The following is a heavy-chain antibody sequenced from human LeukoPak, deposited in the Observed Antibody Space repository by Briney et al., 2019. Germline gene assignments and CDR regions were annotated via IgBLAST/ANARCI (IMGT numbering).Heavy chain of an antibody. V-gene: IGHV3-21*01. CDR3: AGGLWYASGSDY. D-gene: IGHD3-10*01. CDR2: ITSSSSYI. CDR1: GFTFNTYS. J-gene: IGHJ4*02. Sequence: GGSLRLSCAASGFTFNTYSMNWVRQAPGKGLEWVSSITSSSSYIYYADSVKGRFTISRDNAKNSLYLQMNSLRAEDTAVYYCAGGLWYASGSDYWGQGTLVTVSS.